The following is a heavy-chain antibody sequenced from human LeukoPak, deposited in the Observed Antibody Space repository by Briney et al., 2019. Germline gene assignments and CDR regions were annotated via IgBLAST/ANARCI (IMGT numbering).Heavy chain of an antibody. CDR1: GFTFSSYW. J-gene: IGHJ4*02. CDR2: IKQDGSEK. Sequence: PGGSLRLSCAASGFTFSSYWMSWVRQAPGKGLEWVANIKQDGSEKYYVDSVKGRFTISRDNSNNTLFLQMNSLRAEDTAVYYCARGAGSRSYLDYWGQGTLVTVSS. V-gene: IGHV3-7*01. CDR3: ARGAGSRSYLDY. D-gene: IGHD3-10*01.